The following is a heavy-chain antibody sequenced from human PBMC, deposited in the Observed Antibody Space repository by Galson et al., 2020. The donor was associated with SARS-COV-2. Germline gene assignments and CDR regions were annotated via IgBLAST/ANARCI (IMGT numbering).Heavy chain of an antibody. CDR2: IFPGDSDT. D-gene: IGHD3-10*01. Sequence: GGSLRLSCKGSGYSLTSYWIGWVRQMPGKGLEWMGIIFPGDSDTTYSPSFQGQVTISADKSINTAYLQWNSLKASDTAMYYCARHRGYYYGMDVWGQGTTVIVSS. V-gene: IGHV5-51*01. CDR3: ARHRGYYYGMDV. J-gene: IGHJ6*02. CDR1: GYSLTSYW.